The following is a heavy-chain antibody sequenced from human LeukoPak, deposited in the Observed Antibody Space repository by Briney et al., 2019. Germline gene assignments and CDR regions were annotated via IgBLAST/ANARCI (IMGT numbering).Heavy chain of an antibody. CDR1: GFTVSSNY. Sequence: PGGSLRLSCAASGFTVSSNYMSWVRQAPGKGLEWVSVIYSGGSTYYADSVKGRFTISRDNSKNTLYLQMNSLRAEDTAVYYCARVVYYYGSGSYQYYFDYWGQGTLVTVSS. CDR3: ARVVYYYGSGSYQYYFDY. J-gene: IGHJ4*02. V-gene: IGHV3-66*01. D-gene: IGHD3-10*01. CDR2: IYSGGST.